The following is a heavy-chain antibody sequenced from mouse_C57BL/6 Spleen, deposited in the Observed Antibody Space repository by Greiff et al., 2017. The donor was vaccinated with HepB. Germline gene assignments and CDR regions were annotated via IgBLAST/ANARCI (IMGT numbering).Heavy chain of an antibody. CDR3: ARGYYGSSPFLDY. CDR1: GFNIKNTY. D-gene: IGHD1-1*01. Sequence: VQLKESVAELVRPGASVKLSCTASGFNIKNTYMHWVKQRPEQGLEWIGRIDPANGNTKYAPKFQGKATITADTSSNTAYLQLSSLTSEDTAIYYCARGYYGSSPFLDYWGQGTTLTVSS. CDR2: IDPANGNT. V-gene: IGHV14-3*01. J-gene: IGHJ2*01.